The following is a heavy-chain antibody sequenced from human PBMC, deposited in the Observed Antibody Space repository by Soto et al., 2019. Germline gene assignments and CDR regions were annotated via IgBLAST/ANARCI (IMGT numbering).Heavy chain of an antibody. V-gene: IGHV3-30-3*01. CDR1: GFTFSSYA. CDR2: ISYDGSNK. J-gene: IGHJ5*02. D-gene: IGHD4-17*01. Sequence: QVQLVESGGGVVQPGRSLRLSCAASGFTFSSYAMHWVRQAPGKGLEWVAVISYDGSNKYYADSVKGRFTISRDKSKNTLYLQMNSLRAEDTAVYYCARDPRSGGDYVNWFAPWGQGTLVTVSS. CDR3: ARDPRSGGDYVNWFAP.